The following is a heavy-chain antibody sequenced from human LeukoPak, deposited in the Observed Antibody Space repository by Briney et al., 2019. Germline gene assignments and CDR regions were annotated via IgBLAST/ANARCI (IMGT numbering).Heavy chain of an antibody. CDR3: AKDLREYTSSPRNAFHI. J-gene: IGHJ3*02. Sequence: PGGSLRLSCAASGFTFSSYGMTWVRQAPGKGLEWVSYISSSSSTIYYADSVKGRFTISRDNAKNSLYLQLNSLRAEDTAVYYCAKDLREYTSSPRNAFHIWGQGTMVTVSS. D-gene: IGHD6-6*01. CDR1: GFTFSSYG. CDR2: ISSSSSTI. V-gene: IGHV3-48*01.